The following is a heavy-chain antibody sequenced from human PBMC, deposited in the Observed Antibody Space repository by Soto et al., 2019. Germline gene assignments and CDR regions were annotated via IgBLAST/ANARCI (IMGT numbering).Heavy chain of an antibody. V-gene: IGHV3-7*05. CDR3: VRDKNSSDFSSWLDP. CDR2: IRQDGNEK. J-gene: IGHJ5*02. D-gene: IGHD4-4*01. Sequence: EVQLVESGGGLVQPGGSLRLSCAGSGFTFSRYWMSWVRQAPGKGLEWVANIRQDGNEKFYVDAVKGRFTISRDNAKTSLYLQMNSLRAEDTAVYYCVRDKNSSDFSSWLDPWGQGTLVTVSS. CDR1: GFTFSRYW.